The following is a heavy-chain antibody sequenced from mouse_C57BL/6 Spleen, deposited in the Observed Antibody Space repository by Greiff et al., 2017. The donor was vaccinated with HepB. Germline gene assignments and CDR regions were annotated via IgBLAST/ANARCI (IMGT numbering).Heavy chain of an antibody. CDR2: IWSGGST. V-gene: IGHV2-2*01. D-gene: IGHD2-1*01. CDR1: GFSLTSYG. J-gene: IGHJ3*01. Sequence: VKLQESGPGLVQPSQSLSITCTVSGFSLTSYGVHWVRQSPGKGLEWLGVIWSGGSTDYNAAFISRLSISKDNSKSQVFFKMNSLQADDTAIYYCARERDGNPFAYWGQGTLVTVSA. CDR3: ARERDGNPFAY.